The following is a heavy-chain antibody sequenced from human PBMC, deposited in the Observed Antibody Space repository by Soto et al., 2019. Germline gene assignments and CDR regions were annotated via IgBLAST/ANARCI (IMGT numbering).Heavy chain of an antibody. CDR3: ARGRRLVGYFYYYMDV. Sequence: QVQLLQSGAEVKKPGASVKVSCKASGYTFTNYGITWVRQAPGQVLEWMGWISAYNGNTHYTQRLQGRVTMTTDTSQSTAYLELRGLRSDDTAVYYCARGRRLVGYFYYYMDVWGKGTTVTVAS. V-gene: IGHV1-18*01. CDR2: ISAYNGNT. D-gene: IGHD6-6*01. J-gene: IGHJ6*03. CDR1: GYTFTNYG.